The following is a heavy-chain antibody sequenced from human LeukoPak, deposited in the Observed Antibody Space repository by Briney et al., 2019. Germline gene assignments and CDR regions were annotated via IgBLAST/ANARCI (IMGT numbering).Heavy chain of an antibody. V-gene: IGHV4-34*01. D-gene: IGHD3-10*01. Sequence: SETLSLTCAGYWVSFSGYYCSWIRQPPGKGPEWIGEINHSGSTNYNQSLKSRLTISVDTSKNQFSLKLSSVTAADTAVYYCARSGDAFDIWGQGTMVTVSS. J-gene: IGHJ3*02. CDR3: ARSGDAFDI. CDR2: INHSGST. CDR1: WVSFSGYY.